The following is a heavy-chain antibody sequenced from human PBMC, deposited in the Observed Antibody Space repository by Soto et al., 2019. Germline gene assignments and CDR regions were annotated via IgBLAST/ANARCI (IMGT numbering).Heavy chain of an antibody. V-gene: IGHV1-2*04. CDR1: GYTFTGYY. CDR2: INPNSGGT. CDR3: ARGIHDFWSGYYTSGYMDV. D-gene: IGHD3-3*01. J-gene: IGHJ6*03. Sequence: ASVKVSCKASGYTFTGYYMHWVRQAPGQGLEWMGWINPNSGGTNYAQKFQGWVTMTTDTSMSTAYMELRRLRSDDTAVYYCARGIHDFWSGYYTSGYMDVWGKGTTVTVSS.